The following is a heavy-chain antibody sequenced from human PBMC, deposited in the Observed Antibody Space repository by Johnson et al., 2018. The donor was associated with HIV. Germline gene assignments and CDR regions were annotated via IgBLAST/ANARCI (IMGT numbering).Heavy chain of an antibody. CDR3: AKDLSSELLWFIRDAFDV. CDR2: MGSAGDT. D-gene: IGHD3-10*01. V-gene: IGHV3-13*01. J-gene: IGHJ3*01. Sequence: VPLVESFFFWVSPCCSLRLSCASSSFPFLLKSMPWFMHSPFTPLPFVSAMGSAGDTYYPGSWKGRFTISRETAKNSLYLQMISLRAEDTAVYDGAKDLSSELLWFIRDAFDVWGQGTMVTVSS. CDR1: SFPFLLKS.